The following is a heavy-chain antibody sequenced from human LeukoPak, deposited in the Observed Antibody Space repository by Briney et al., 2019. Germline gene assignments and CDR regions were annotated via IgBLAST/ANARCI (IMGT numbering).Heavy chain of an antibody. V-gene: IGHV1-18*01. CDR2: ISAYNGNT. D-gene: IGHD2-2*01. CDR3: VRGHEGSTSKLCEFDY. Sequence: ASVKVSCKASGYTFTSYGISWVRQAPGQGLEWMGWISAYNGNTNYAQKLQGRITMTTDTSTSTAYMELRSLRSDDTAVYYCVRGHEGSTSKLCEFDYWGQGTLVTVSS. J-gene: IGHJ4*02. CDR1: GYTFTSYG.